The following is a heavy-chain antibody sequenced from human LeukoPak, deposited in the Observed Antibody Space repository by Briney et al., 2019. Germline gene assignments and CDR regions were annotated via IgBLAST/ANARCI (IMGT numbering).Heavy chain of an antibody. D-gene: IGHD6-19*01. V-gene: IGHV3-7*03. J-gene: IGHJ4*02. CDR1: AGFTFSDYW. CDR3: VGGIGWQPDY. Sequence: GGSLRLSCAASAGFTFSDYWMNWVRQAPGKGLEWVAIISQDGREKLYVDSVKGRFTISRDNAKSSLYLQINSLRAEDTAVYYCVGGIGWQPDYWGQGTLVTASS. CDR2: ISQDGREK.